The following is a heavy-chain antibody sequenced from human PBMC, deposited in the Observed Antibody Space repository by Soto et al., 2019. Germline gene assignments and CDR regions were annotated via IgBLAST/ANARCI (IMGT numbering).Heavy chain of an antibody. V-gene: IGHV4-39*01. CDR1: GGSISSSSYY. D-gene: IGHD6-13*01. CDR2: IYYSGST. Sequence: PYTVSGGSISSSSYYWGWIRQPPGKGLEWIGSIYYSGSTYYNPSLKSRVTISVDTSKNQLSLKLSSVNAADTAVYYCARLGIEAAHYYYHYYYGMDVWGQGTTVS. J-gene: IGHJ6*02. CDR3: ARLGIEAAHYYYHYYYGMDV.